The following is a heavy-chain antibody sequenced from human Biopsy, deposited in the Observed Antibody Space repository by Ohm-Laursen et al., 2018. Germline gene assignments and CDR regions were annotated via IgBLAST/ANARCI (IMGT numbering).Heavy chain of an antibody. J-gene: IGHJ4*02. CDR2: IIPMFGTA. D-gene: IGHD1-26*01. CDR3: ARGPHSGSHSCFDY. Sequence: SVKVSCKASGYSFTSYYMHWVRQAPGQGLEWMGGIIPMFGTANYAQMFQGRVTISADESTSTSYMELSSLTTEDTAIYYCARGPHSGSHSCFDYWGRGTLVTVPS. CDR1: GYSFTSYY. V-gene: IGHV1-69*13.